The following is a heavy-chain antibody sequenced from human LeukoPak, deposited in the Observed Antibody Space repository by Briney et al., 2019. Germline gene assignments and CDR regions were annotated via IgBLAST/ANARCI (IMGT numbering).Heavy chain of an antibody. D-gene: IGHD6-13*01. V-gene: IGHV3-7*01. J-gene: IGHJ4*02. Sequence: GGSLRLSCATSGFTFCRSWMSWVRQAPGKGLEWLANIKKDGSERYYVDSVKGRFTISRDNAENSLYLQMNNLGAEDTAVYYCATSLDAPGNYWGQGILVTVSS. CDR1: GFTFCRSW. CDR3: ATSLDAPGNY. CDR2: IKKDGSER.